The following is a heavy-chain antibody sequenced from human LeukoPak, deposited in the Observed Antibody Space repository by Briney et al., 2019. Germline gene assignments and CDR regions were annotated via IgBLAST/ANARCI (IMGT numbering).Heavy chain of an antibody. V-gene: IGHV4-30-4*01. D-gene: IGHD2-21*02. Sequence: SETLSLTCTVSGGSISDGVYYWNWIRQSPGKGLEWIGYIYYSENTYYNPSLRSRVTISIDTSKNQFFLKVTSVTAADTATYFCAREKAAYCTGDCHSFDRWGQGILVTVSS. CDR2: IYYSENT. CDR3: AREKAAYCTGDCHSFDR. CDR1: GGSISDGVYY. J-gene: IGHJ5*02.